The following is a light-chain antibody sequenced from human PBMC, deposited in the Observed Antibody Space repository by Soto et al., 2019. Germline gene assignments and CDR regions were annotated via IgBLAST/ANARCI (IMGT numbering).Light chain of an antibody. V-gene: IGKV1-5*03. CDR3: QQYGSYSRT. CDR2: LAS. J-gene: IGKJ1*01. CDR1: QSISTS. Sequence: DIQMTQSPSTVSAFVGDRVTITCRASQSISTSLAWYQQKPGKAPKLLIYLASSLESGVPARFSGSGSATDFTLSISSLQPDDFATYYCQQYGSYSRTCGQGTKVDIK.